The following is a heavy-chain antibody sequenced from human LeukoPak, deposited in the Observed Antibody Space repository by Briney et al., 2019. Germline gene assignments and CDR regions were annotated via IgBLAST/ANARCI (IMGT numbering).Heavy chain of an antibody. CDR3: AQDYSSSSNYYYYYMDV. D-gene: IGHD6-6*01. CDR1: GFTFSSYA. J-gene: IGHJ6*03. Sequence: GGSLRLSCAASGFTFSSYAMNWVRQAPGKGLEWISSISGSGDNTYYADSVKGRFTISRDNSKSTLYLQMNSLRAEDTAVYYCAQDYSSSSNYYYYYMDVWGKGTTVTVSS. CDR2: ISGSGDNT. V-gene: IGHV3-23*01.